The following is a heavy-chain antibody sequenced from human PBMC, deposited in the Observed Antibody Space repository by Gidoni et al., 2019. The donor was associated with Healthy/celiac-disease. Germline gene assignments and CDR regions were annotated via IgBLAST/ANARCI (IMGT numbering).Heavy chain of an antibody. CDR3: ATIPYYDILTGPTGDY. D-gene: IGHD3-9*01. Sequence: QLQLQESGPGLVKPSETLSLTCPVSGGSISSSSYYWGWIRQPPGKGLEWIGSIYYSGSTYYNPSLKSRVTISVDTSKNQFSLKLSSVTAADTAVYYCATIPYYDILTGPTGDYWGQGTLVTVSS. CDR1: GGSISSSSYY. V-gene: IGHV4-39*01. CDR2: IYYSGST. J-gene: IGHJ4*02.